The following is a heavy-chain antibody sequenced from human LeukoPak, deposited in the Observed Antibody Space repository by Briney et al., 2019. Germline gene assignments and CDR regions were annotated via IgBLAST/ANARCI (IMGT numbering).Heavy chain of an antibody. CDR1: GYSFTSYW. CDR3: ARPRDDSSGYYLGYFDY. V-gene: IGHV5-51*01. D-gene: IGHD3-22*01. Sequence: GESLKISCKGSGYSFTSYWIGWVRQMPGKGLEWMGIIYPGDPDTRYSPSFQGQVTISADKSISTAYLQWSSLKASDTAMYYCARPRDDSSGYYLGYFDYWGQGTLVTVSS. CDR2: IYPGDPDT. J-gene: IGHJ4*02.